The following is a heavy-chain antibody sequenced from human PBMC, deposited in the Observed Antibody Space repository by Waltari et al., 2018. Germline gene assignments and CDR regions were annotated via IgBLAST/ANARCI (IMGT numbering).Heavy chain of an antibody. CDR3: ARDYCDRTNCHGMDV. CDR1: EFTFRSYD. Sequence: QVQLVESGGGVVQPGRSLRLSCAAAEFTFRSYDMYWVRQAPGKGLEWVAVISYNEKNIYYVDSVKGRFTISRDNSKKMLYLQMNSLTSEDTAVYYCARDYCDRTNCHGMDVWGQGTTVTVSS. J-gene: IGHJ6*02. V-gene: IGHV3-30*03. CDR2: ISYNEKNI. D-gene: IGHD3-22*01.